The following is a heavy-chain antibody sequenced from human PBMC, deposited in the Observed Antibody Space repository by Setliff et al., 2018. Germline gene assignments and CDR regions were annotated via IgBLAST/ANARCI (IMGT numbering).Heavy chain of an antibody. CDR1: GGSINSGGYY. J-gene: IGHJ6*03. CDR2: AYHSGST. CDR3: ARALGFDPVYHYYMDV. D-gene: IGHD3-9*01. V-gene: IGHV4-31*03. Sequence: TSETLSLTCTVSGGSINSGGYYWTWIRQHPGKGLEWIGCAYHSGSTYYNPSLKSRVAISVDTSKNQLSLKLSSVTAADTAAYYCARALGFDPVYHYYMDVWGKGTTVTVSS.